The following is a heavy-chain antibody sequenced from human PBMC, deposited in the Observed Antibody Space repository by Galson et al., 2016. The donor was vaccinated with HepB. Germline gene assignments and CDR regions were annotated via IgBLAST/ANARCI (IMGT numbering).Heavy chain of an antibody. CDR2: INGDGSSI. V-gene: IGHV3-74*01. CDR3: ARDLRYYGSGPYFYYYDY. J-gene: IGHJ4*02. Sequence: SLRLSCAASGFTFSSYWMHWVRQAPGKGLVWVSRINGDGSSIDYADSVKGRFIISRDNAKNTLYLQMNSLRADDTAVYFCARDLRYYGSGPYFYYYDYWGQGTLVTVSS. D-gene: IGHD3-10*01. CDR1: GFTFSSYW.